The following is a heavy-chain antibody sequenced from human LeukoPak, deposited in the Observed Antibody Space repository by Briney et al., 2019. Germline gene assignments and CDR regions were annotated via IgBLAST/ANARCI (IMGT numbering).Heavy chain of an antibody. J-gene: IGHJ3*01. CDR2: IRKKTNTSYS. Sequence: GGSLRLSCAASGFTFSDHYMEWVRQAPGKGLEWVGRIRKKTNTSYSGCAVSVEGRFGISRDDSKTSLFLQMNSLKTEDTAVYYCARVLDYYDSSGYSVDAFDVWGQGTTVTVSS. D-gene: IGHD3-22*01. CDR1: GFTFSDHY. V-gene: IGHV3-72*01. CDR3: ARVLDYYDSSGYSVDAFDV.